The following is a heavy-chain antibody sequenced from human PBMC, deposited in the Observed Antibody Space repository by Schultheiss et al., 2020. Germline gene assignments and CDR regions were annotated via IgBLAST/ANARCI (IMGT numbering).Heavy chain of an antibody. CDR2: ISGSGGST. J-gene: IGHJ6*02. CDR1: GFTVSSNY. D-gene: IGHD5-12*01. Sequence: GGSLRLSCAASGFTVSSNYMSWVRQAPGKGLEWVSAISGSGGSTYYADSVKGRFTISRDNSKNTLYLQMNSLRAEDTAVYYCAKTKNGGYRYYYYGMDVWGQGTTVTVSS. CDR3: AKTKNGGYRYYYYGMDV. V-gene: IGHV3-23*01.